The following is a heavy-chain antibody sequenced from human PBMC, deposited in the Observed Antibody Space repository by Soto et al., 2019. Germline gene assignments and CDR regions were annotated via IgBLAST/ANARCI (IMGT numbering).Heavy chain of an antibody. J-gene: IGHJ3*02. CDR3: ARFVPAAMLPLDAFDI. D-gene: IGHD2-2*01. Sequence: GASVKVSCKASGGTFSSYAISWVRQAPGQGLEWMGGIIPIFGTANYAQKFQGRVTITADESTSTAYMELSCLRSEDTAVYYCARFVPAAMLPLDAFDIWGQGTMVTVSS. CDR2: IIPIFGTA. V-gene: IGHV1-69*13. CDR1: GGTFSSYA.